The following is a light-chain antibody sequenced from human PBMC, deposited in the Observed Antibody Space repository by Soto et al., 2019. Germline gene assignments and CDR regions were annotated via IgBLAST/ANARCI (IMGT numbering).Light chain of an antibody. CDR2: DAS. CDR3: QQRSNWPLT. Sequence: EIVLTQSPATLSLSPGERATLSCRASQSVSIYLAWYQQKPGQAPRLLIYDASNRATGIPARFSGGGSGTDFTLTISSLEPEDFAVYYCQQRSNWPLTFGPGT. CDR1: QSVSIY. J-gene: IGKJ3*01. V-gene: IGKV3-11*01.